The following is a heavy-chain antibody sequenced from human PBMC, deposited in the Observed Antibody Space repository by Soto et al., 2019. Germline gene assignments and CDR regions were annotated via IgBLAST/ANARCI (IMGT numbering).Heavy chain of an antibody. D-gene: IGHD1-26*01. CDR1: GGSISSSSYY. V-gene: IGHV4-39*07. J-gene: IGHJ6*02. CDR3: ARVSGSYYYGMDV. CDR2: IYHSGST. Sequence: SETLSLTCTVSGGSISSSSYYWGWIRQPPGKGLEWIGEIYHSGSTNYNPSLKSRVTISIDKSKNQFSLKLSSVTAADTAVYYCARVSGSYYYGMDVWGQGTTVTVSS.